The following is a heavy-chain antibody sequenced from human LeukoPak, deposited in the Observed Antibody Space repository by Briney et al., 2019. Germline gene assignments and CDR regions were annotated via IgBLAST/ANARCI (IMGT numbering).Heavy chain of an antibody. CDR1: GFTFSSYA. Sequence: PGGSLRLSCAASGFTFSSYAMSWVRQAPGKGLEWVSAISGSGGSTYYADSVKGRFTISRDNSKNTLYLQMNSLRAEDTAVYYCAKGGGCSSTSCYRGGAFDIWGQGTMVTVSS. CDR2: ISGSGGST. J-gene: IGHJ3*02. CDR3: AKGGGCSSTSCYRGGAFDI. D-gene: IGHD2-2*01. V-gene: IGHV3-23*01.